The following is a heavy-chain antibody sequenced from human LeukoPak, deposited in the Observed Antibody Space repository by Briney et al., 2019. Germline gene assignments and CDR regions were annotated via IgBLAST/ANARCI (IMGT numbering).Heavy chain of an antibody. D-gene: IGHD2-2*01. CDR1: GFTFRRSG. CDR3: TKWNGYADY. V-gene: IGHV3-23*01. J-gene: IGHJ4*02. CDR2: FSGGDGST. Sequence: GGSLRLSCAASGFTFRRSGVTWVRQAPGKGLEWVSGFSGGDGSTHYADSVKGRFTISRDYSENTAFLQMNSLRAEDTAVYYCTKWNGYADYWGQGTLVTVSS.